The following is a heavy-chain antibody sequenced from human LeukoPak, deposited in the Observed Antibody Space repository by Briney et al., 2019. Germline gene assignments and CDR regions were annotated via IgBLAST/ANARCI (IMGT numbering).Heavy chain of an antibody. D-gene: IGHD1-26*01. CDR2: ISRDSSYI. V-gene: IGHV3-21*01. Sequence: PGGSLRLSCAASGFNFSTYTMNWVRQAPGMGLEWVSSISRDSSYIYYADSVKGRFTISRDNAKNSLYLQMNSLRAEDTAVYYCARGGGASDYWGQGTLVTVSS. CDR3: ARGGGASDY. CDR1: GFNFSTYT. J-gene: IGHJ4*02.